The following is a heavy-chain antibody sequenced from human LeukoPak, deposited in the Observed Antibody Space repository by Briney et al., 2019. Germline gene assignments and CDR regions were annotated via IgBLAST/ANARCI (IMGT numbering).Heavy chain of an antibody. J-gene: IGHJ5*02. CDR2: MYFSGST. CDR1: GGSISSSSYF. CDR3: ASTLLGSCSGGSCPLVP. D-gene: IGHD2-15*01. V-gene: IGHV4-39*01. Sequence: SETLSLTCTVSGGSISSSSYFWGWIRQPPGKGLQRIGSMYFSGSTYYNPSLKSRVTIYVDTSKNQFSLKLSSVTAADTAVYYCASTLLGSCSGGSCPLVPWGQGTLVTVSS.